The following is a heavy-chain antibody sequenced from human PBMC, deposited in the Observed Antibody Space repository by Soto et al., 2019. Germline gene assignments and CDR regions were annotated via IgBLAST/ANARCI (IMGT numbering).Heavy chain of an antibody. V-gene: IGHV4-39*07. CDR3: ASLRSCTDGSCYIAKGFHDS. CDR1: GCFPKNCGLF. Sequence: LEEAGPRPVEPSGNLALTRVCPGCFPKNCGLFLRLIRPAPREGLEWIASLSAGGTTYYSPALKSRVTVSTDPSKNQFFLRLTSVTAADTAMYYCASLRSCTDGSCYIAKGFHDSWGQGIEAIVSS. J-gene: IGHJ4*02. CDR2: LSAGGTT. D-gene: IGHD2-15*01.